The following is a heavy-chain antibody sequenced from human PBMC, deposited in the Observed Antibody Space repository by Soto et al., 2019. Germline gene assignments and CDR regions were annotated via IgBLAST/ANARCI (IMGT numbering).Heavy chain of an antibody. Sequence: GSLRLSCSASVFTFNIHNMNWVRQAPGKGLEWVSSISSRSSYIYYSDSVKGRFTISRDNAKNSLYLQMNSLRAEDTAVYYCARDNVPSDFFDSWGQGTQVTVSS. CDR2: ISSRSSYI. V-gene: IGHV3-21*01. J-gene: IGHJ4*02. CDR1: VFTFNIHN. CDR3: ARDNVPSDFFDS. D-gene: IGHD2-8*01.